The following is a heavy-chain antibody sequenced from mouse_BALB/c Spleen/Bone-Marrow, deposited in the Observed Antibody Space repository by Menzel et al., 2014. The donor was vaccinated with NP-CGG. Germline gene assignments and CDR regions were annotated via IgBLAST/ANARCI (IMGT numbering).Heavy chain of an antibody. CDR1: GYTFTSYY. J-gene: IGHJ2*01. Sequence: VQLQESGAELVKPGASVKLSCKASGYTFTSYYMYWVRQRPGQGLEWIGEINPSNGGTNFNEKFKSKATLTVVKSSSTAYMQLSSLTSEDSAVYYCTRSTMITYFDYWGQGTTLTVSS. CDR3: TRSTMITYFDY. CDR2: INPSNGGT. D-gene: IGHD2-4*01. V-gene: IGHV1S81*02.